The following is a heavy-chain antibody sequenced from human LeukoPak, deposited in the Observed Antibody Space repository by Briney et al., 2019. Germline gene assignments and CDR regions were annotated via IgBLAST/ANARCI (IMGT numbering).Heavy chain of an antibody. Sequence: PGGSLRLSCAASGFTVSYNYMSWVRQAPGKGLEWVSVLWSGGSTNYADSVKGRFTVSRDNSKNTLYLQMNSLRAEDTALYSCANLGTLRDGDYWGQGTLVTVST. CDR3: ANLGTLRDGDY. V-gene: IGHV3-66*01. J-gene: IGHJ4*02. CDR2: LWSGGST. CDR1: GFTVSYNY. D-gene: IGHD2-15*01.